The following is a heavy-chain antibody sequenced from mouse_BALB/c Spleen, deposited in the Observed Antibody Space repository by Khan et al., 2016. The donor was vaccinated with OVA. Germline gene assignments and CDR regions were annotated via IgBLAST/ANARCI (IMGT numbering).Heavy chain of an antibody. V-gene: IGHV5-2*01. J-gene: IGHJ3*01. Sequence: EVELVERGGGLVQPGESLKLSCESNEYEFPSHDMSWVRKTPEKRLELVAAINSDGGSTYYPVTMERRFIISRDNTKKTLYLQMSSLRSDDTALYYCARHNYKYSWFAYWGQGALVPVSA. CDR2: INSDGGST. CDR3: ARHNYKYSWFAY. D-gene: IGHD2-14*01. CDR1: EYEFPSHD.